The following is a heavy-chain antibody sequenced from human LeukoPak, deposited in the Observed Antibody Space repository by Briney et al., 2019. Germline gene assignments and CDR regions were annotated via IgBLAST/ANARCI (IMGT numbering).Heavy chain of an antibody. J-gene: IGHJ4*02. Sequence: ASVKVSCKASGYTFTSYYMHWVRQAPGQGLEWMGIINPSGGSTSYAQKFQGRVTMTRDTSTSTVYMELSSLRSEDTAVFYCARARDYGDYVSAGAGYWGQGTLVTVSS. D-gene: IGHD4-17*01. CDR1: GYTFTSYY. CDR3: ARARDYGDYVSAGAGY. V-gene: IGHV1-46*01. CDR2: INPSGGST.